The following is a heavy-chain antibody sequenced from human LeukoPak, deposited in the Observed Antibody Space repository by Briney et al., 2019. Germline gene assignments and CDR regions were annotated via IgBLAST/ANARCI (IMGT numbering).Heavy chain of an antibody. J-gene: IGHJ4*02. CDR3: ARDQNYGESLYYFDY. D-gene: IGHD4-17*01. CDR1: GFTFSSYW. Sequence: GGSLRLSCAASGFTFSSYWMHWVRQAPGKGLVWVSRINSDGSSTSYADSVKGRFTISRDNAKNTLYLQMNSLRAEDTAVYYCARDQNYGESLYYFDYWGQGTLVTVSS. CDR2: INSDGSST. V-gene: IGHV3-74*01.